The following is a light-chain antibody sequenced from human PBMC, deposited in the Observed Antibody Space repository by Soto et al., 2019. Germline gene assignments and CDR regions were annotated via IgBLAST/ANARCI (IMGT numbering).Light chain of an antibody. CDR2: DAT. V-gene: IGKV3-11*01. CDR3: QERSIWPPSFT. Sequence: EIALTQSPATLSLSPGERATLSCRASQSVSRYLAWYQQRPGQAPRLLIFDATKRTADTPARFSGSGSGTDFTLTISSLDPEDSAVYYCQERSIWPPSFTFGPGTKV. CDR1: QSVSRY. J-gene: IGKJ3*01.